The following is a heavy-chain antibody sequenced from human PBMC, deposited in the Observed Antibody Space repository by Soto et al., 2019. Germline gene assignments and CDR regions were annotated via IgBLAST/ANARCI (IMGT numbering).Heavy chain of an antibody. CDR3: ARDGGNNNWSSLNY. CDR2: TYYRSKWYS. J-gene: IGHJ4*02. Sequence: PSQTLSLTCDISGDSVSSIIATWHWIRQSPARGLEWLGRTYYRSKWYSEYAVSVKSRVTIDSDISKNQFSLHLNSVSPEDTAIYYCARDGGNNNWSSLNYWGQGSLVTSPQ. CDR1: GDSVSSIIAT. D-gene: IGHD1-20*01. V-gene: IGHV6-1*01.